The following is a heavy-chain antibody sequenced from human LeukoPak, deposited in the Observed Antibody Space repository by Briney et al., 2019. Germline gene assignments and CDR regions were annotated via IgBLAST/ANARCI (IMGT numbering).Heavy chain of an antibody. D-gene: IGHD3-10*02. J-gene: IGHJ6*02. CDR3: ARTVRAEYYYYGMDV. Sequence: GGSLRLSCAASGFTVSSNYMSWVRQAPGKGLEWVSVIYSGGSTYYADSVKGRFTISRDNSKNTLYLQMNSLRAEDTAVYYCARTVRAEYYYYGMDVWGQGTTVTVSS. V-gene: IGHV3-66*01. CDR1: GFTVSSNY. CDR2: IYSGGST.